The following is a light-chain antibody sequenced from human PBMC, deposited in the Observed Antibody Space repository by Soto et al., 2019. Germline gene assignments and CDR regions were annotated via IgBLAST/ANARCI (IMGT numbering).Light chain of an antibody. CDR3: QQYNSLWT. V-gene: IGKV1-5*03. CDR1: QSISSW. CDR2: KAS. Sequence: DIPMTQSPSTLSASVGDRVTITCRASQSISSWLAWYQQKPGKAPKLLIYKASSVESGVSSRFSGSGSGTEFTLTISSLQPDDFATYYRQQYNSLWTFGQGTKVEIK. J-gene: IGKJ1*01.